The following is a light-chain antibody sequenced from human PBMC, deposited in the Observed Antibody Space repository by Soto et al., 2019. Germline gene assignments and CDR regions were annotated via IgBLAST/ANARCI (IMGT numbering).Light chain of an antibody. CDR1: QSVSSSY. CDR3: QQYGSSPLT. J-gene: IGKJ4*01. CDR2: GAS. Sequence: EIVLTQSPGTLSLSPGERATLSCRASQSVSSSYLAWYQQKPGQAPRLLMYGASSRATGIPDRFSGSGSVTDFTLTISRLEPEDFAVYYGQQYGSSPLTFGGGTKVEIK. V-gene: IGKV3-20*01.